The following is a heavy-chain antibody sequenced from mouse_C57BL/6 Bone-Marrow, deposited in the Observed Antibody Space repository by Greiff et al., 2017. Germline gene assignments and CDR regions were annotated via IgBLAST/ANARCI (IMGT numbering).Heavy chain of an antibody. V-gene: IGHV1-69*01. CDR1: GYTFTSYW. Sequence: QVQLQQPGAELVMPGASVKLSCKASGYTFTSYWMHWVKQRPGQGLEWIGEIDPSDSYTNYNQKFKGKSTLTVDKSSSTAYMQLSSLTSEDSAVYYCAIYYGNYFAYWGQGTLVTVSA. J-gene: IGHJ3*01. D-gene: IGHD2-1*01. CDR2: IDPSDSYT. CDR3: AIYYGNYFAY.